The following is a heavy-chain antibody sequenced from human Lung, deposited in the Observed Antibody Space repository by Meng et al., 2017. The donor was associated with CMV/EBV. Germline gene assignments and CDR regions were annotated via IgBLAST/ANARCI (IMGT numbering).Heavy chain of an antibody. J-gene: IGHJ4*02. CDR2: IYNSGST. Sequence: SETLSLXCTVSGGSVSTSSSYWSWIRQPPGKGLEWIGFIYNSGSTNDNPSLKSRVTISVDTSKNQFPLKLTSVTVADTAVYYCARGFYDFWSGFGAVDYWGQGXLVTVSS. CDR3: ARGFYDFWSGFGAVDY. CDR1: GGSVSTSSSY. D-gene: IGHD3-3*01. V-gene: IGHV4-61*01.